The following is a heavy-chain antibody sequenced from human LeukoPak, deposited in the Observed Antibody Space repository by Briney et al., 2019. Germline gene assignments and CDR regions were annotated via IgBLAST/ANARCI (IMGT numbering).Heavy chain of an antibody. V-gene: IGHV3-23*01. J-gene: IGHJ4*02. CDR3: AKGPLEWPRGHYFDY. CDR1: GFTFSSYG. CDR2: ISGSGGST. D-gene: IGHD3-3*01. Sequence: PGGSLRLSCAASGFTFSSYGMSWVRQAPGKGLEWVSGISGSGGSTYYADSVKGRFTVSRDNSKNTLYLQMNSLRAEDTAVYYCAKGPLEWPRGHYFDYWGQGTLVTVSS.